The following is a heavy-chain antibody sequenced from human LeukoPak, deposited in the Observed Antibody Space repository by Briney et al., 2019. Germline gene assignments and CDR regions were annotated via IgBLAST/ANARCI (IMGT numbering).Heavy chain of an antibody. V-gene: IGHV3-23*01. Sequence: GGSLRLSCAASGFTFSSYAMSWVRQAPGKGLEWVSAFSGSGGSTYYADSVKGRFTISRDNSKNTVYLQMNSLRAEDTAVYYCARAHNWKYGTFDYWGQGTLVTVSS. J-gene: IGHJ4*02. CDR2: FSGSGGST. CDR3: ARAHNWKYGTFDY. CDR1: GFTFSSYA. D-gene: IGHD1-7*01.